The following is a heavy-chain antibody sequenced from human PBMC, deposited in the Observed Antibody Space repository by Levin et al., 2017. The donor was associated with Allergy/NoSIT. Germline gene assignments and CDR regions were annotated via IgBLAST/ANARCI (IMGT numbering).Heavy chain of an antibody. CDR1: GGSFSGYY. D-gene: IGHD2-15*01. CDR2: INHSGST. Sequence: SETLSLTCAVYGGSFSGYYWSWIRQPPGKGLEWIGEINHSGSTNYNPSLKSRVTISVDTSKNQFSLKLSSVTAADTAVYYCARGLRRLVVVAATDAFDIWGQGTMVTVSS. V-gene: IGHV4-34*01. J-gene: IGHJ3*02. CDR3: ARGLRRLVVVAATDAFDI.